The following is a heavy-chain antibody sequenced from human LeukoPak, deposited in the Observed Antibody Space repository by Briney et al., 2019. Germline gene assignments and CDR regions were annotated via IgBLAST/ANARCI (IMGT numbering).Heavy chain of an antibody. CDR2: IKSKTDGGTT. Sequence: PGGSLRLSCAASGFTFSDAWMSWVRQAPGKGLEWVGRIKSKTDGGTTDYAAPVKGRFTISRDDSKNTLYLQMNSLKTEDTAVYYCTTRGGSFSIFDHWGQGTLVTVSS. D-gene: IGHD1-26*01. V-gene: IGHV3-15*01. CDR1: GFTFSDAW. J-gene: IGHJ4*02. CDR3: TTRGGSFSIFDH.